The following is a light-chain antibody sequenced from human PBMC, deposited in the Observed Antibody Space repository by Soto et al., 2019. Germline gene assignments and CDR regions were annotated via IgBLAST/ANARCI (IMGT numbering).Light chain of an antibody. Sequence: QSVLTQPASVSGSPGQSNTISCTGTSSDVGGYNYVSWYQQHPGKAPKLMIYDVSNRPSGVSNRFSGSKSGNTASLTISGLQAEDEADYYCSSYTSSSRVFGTGTQLTVL. J-gene: IGLJ1*01. CDR3: SSYTSSSRV. CDR2: DVS. CDR1: SSDVGGYNY. V-gene: IGLV2-14*01.